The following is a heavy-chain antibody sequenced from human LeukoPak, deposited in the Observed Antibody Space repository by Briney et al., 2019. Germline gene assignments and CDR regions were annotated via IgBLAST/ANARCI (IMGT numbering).Heavy chain of an antibody. V-gene: IGHV5-51*01. CDR2: IYPGDSDT. CDR1: GYSFTNYW. D-gene: IGHD3-16*02. J-gene: IGHJ4*02. CDR3: ARLGPELGPSISSVDY. Sequence: GESLKISCKGSGYSFTNYWIGWVRQMPGKGLEWMGIIYPGDSDTRYSPSFQGQVTISADKSIGTAYLQWSSLKASDTATYYCARLGPELGPSISSVDYWGQGTLVTVSS.